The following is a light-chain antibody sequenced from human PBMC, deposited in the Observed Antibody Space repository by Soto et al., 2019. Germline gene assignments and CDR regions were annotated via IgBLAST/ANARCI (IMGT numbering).Light chain of an antibody. CDR1: QSIRNY. Sequence: DIQMTQSPSSLSASVGDRVTITCRASQSIRNYLNWFQQKPGKGPELLIYSASNLQSGVTSGFSGSGSETDFTLTISSLQPGDSATYYCQQTYSTPQTFGGGTKVEI. CDR2: SAS. V-gene: IGKV1-39*01. CDR3: QQTYSTPQT. J-gene: IGKJ4*01.